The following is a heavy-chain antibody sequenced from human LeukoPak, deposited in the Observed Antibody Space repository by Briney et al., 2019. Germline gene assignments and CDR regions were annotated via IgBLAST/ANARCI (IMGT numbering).Heavy chain of an antibody. Sequence: GGSLRLSCAASGFTVSSSYMSWVRQAPGKGLEWVSVIYSGGSTYYADSVKGRFTISRDNSKNTPYLQMNSLRAEDTAVYYCAREEVGATAAFDIWGQGTMVTVSS. CDR2: IYSGGST. CDR3: AREEVGATAAFDI. V-gene: IGHV3-53*01. J-gene: IGHJ3*02. D-gene: IGHD1-26*01. CDR1: GFTVSSSY.